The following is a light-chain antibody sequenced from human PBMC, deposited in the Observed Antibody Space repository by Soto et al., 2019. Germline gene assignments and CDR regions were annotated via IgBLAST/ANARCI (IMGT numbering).Light chain of an antibody. Sequence: QSLLTSPPSVSGSPGQSITISCTGTSSDIGHYDYVSWYQQHPGKAPKLMIYHVTYRPSGVSNRYSGSKSGNSASLTISGLQADDEADYYCCSLTTSHTYVFGSGTKVTVL. CDR2: HVT. V-gene: IGLV2-14*03. J-gene: IGLJ1*01. CDR3: CSLTTSHTYV. CDR1: SSDIGHYDY.